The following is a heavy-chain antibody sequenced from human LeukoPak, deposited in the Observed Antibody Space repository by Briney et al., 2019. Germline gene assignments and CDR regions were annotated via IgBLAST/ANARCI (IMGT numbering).Heavy chain of an antibody. CDR1: GYTFTGYY. Sequence: ASVKVSCKASGYTFTGYYMHWVRQAPGQELEWMGWLSPNSGDTKFPQKFQGRVTVTRDTSISTAYMELSRLTSDVTAVYYCARATDISSWYLAYWGQGTLVTVSS. J-gene: IGHJ4*02. CDR3: ARATDISSWYLAY. V-gene: IGHV1-2*02. CDR2: LSPNSGDT. D-gene: IGHD6-13*01.